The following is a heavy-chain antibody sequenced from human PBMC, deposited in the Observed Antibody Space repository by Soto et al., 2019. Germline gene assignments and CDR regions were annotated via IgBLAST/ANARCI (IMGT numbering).Heavy chain of an antibody. J-gene: IGHJ4*02. CDR2: IYHSGST. Sequence: SETLSLACAVSGGSISSGGYSWSWIRQPPGKGLEWIGYIYHSGSTYYNPSLKSRVTISVDRSKNQFSLKLSSVTAADTAVYYCARGGVDYYDSSGYYFSPYYFDYWGQGTLVTVSS. D-gene: IGHD3-22*01. CDR1: GGSISSGGYS. V-gene: IGHV4-30-2*01. CDR3: ARGGVDYYDSSGYYFSPYYFDY.